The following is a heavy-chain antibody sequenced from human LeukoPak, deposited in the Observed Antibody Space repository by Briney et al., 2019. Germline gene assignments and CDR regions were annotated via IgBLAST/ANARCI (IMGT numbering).Heavy chain of an antibody. D-gene: IGHD3-9*01. J-gene: IGHJ3*02. CDR3: AKSTRIRLVPDAFDI. Sequence: PGGSLRLSCAASGFTFSDYGMHWVRQTPGRGLEWVAAIWYDGSNKYYADSVEGRFTISRDNSKNTLYLQMNSLRGEDMALYYCAKSTRIRLVPDAFDIWGQGTMVTVSS. CDR1: GFTFSDYG. CDR2: IWYDGSNK. V-gene: IGHV3-33*06.